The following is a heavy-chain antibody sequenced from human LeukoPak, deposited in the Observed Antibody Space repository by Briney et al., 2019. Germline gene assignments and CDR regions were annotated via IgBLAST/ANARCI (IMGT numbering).Heavy chain of an antibody. J-gene: IGHJ4*02. CDR2: ISSSGNTI. V-gene: IGHV3-48*03. Sequence: PGGSLILSCAASGFYFSGYEMNWVRQAPGKGLEWVSYISSSGNTIYYADSVKGRFTISRDNAKNSLYLQMNSLRAEDTAVYYCAKDYGEVGYFDYWGQGTLVTVSS. CDR3: AKDYGEVGYFDY. D-gene: IGHD4-17*01. CDR1: GFYFSGYE.